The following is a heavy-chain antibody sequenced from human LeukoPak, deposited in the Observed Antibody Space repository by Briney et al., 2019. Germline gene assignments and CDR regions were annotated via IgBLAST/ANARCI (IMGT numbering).Heavy chain of an antibody. CDR1: GFTFSSYA. J-gene: IGHJ4*02. V-gene: IGHV3-23*01. CDR3: ATQSCGWSSSFDY. Sequence: GGSLRLSCAASGFTFSSYAMSWVRQAPGKGLEWVSAISGSGGSTYYADSVKGRFTISRDNSKNTLFLQLNSLRAEDTAVYYCATQSCGWSSSFDYWGRGTLVAVSS. D-gene: IGHD6-19*01. CDR2: ISGSGGST.